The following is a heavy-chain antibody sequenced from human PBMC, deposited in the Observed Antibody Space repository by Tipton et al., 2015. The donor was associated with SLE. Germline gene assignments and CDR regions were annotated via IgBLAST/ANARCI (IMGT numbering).Heavy chain of an antibody. J-gene: IGHJ3*02. CDR3: ARGLTCKNSPRLCAFDI. D-gene: IGHD2/OR15-2a*01. Sequence: TLSLTCTVSGGSISSSSYFRGWIRQPPGRGLEWIGSLYYSGNTYYNPSLKSRVTISEDTSKNQFSLKLSSVTAADTAAYYCARGLTCKNSPRLCAFDIWGQGTMVTVSS. V-gene: IGHV4-39*01. CDR1: GGSISSSSYF. CDR2: LYYSGNT.